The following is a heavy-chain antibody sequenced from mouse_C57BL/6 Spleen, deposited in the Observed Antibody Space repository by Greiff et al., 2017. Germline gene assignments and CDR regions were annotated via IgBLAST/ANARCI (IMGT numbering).Heavy chain of an antibody. V-gene: IGHV14-3*01. J-gene: IGHJ3*01. CDR3: ASSYYYGSSPSY. CDR1: GFNIKNTY. CDR2: IDPANGNT. D-gene: IGHD1-1*01. Sequence: EVQLQESVAELVRPGASVKLSCTASGFNIKNTYMHWVKQRPEQGLEWIGRIDPANGNTKYAPKFQGKATTTADTSSTTAYLQLSSLTSEDTAIYYCASSYYYGSSPSYWGQGTLVTVSA.